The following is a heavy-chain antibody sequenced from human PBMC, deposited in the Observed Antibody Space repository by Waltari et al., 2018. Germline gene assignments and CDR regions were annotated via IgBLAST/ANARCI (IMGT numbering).Heavy chain of an antibody. V-gene: IGHV3-74*01. CDR1: GFSFSSYW. Sequence: EVQLVESGGGLVQPGGSLRLSCAASGFSFSSYWMHWVRHVPGKGLVWVSRINSDGISTDYADSVKGRFTISRDNAKNTLYLQMNSLRAEDTAVYYCGREGRGVVDYGGYWGQGTLVTVSS. CDR3: GREGRGVVDYGGY. J-gene: IGHJ4*02. CDR2: INSDGIST. D-gene: IGHD4-17*01.